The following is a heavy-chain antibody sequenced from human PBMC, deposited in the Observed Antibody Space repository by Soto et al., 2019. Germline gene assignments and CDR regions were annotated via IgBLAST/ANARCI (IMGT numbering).Heavy chain of an antibody. J-gene: IGHJ4*02. CDR3: ASASDGGYGEYGDYFDY. V-gene: IGHV1-69*06. CDR2: IIPIFGTA. Sequence: SVKVSCKASGGTFSSYAISWVRQAPGQGLEWMGGIIPIFGTANYAQTFQGRVTITADKYTSTAYMELSSLRSEDTAAYYCASASDGGYGEYGDYFDYWGEGTLVTVSS. D-gene: IGHD4-17*01. CDR1: GGTFSSYA.